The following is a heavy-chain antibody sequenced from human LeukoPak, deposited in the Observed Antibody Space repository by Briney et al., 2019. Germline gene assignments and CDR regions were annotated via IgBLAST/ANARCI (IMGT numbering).Heavy chain of an antibody. J-gene: IGHJ3*02. V-gene: IGHV4-34*01. Sequence: KSSETLSLTCAVYGGSFSGYYWSWIRQPPGKGLEWIGEINHSGSTNYNPSLKSRVTISVDTSKNQFSLKLSSVTAADTAVYYCARAHLGYCSSTSCSLSAFDIWGQGTMVTVSS. CDR1: GGSFSGYY. D-gene: IGHD2-2*01. CDR3: ARAHLGYCSSTSCSLSAFDI. CDR2: INHSGST.